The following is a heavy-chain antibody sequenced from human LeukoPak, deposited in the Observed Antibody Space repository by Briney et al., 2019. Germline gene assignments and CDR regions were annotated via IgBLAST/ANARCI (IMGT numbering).Heavy chain of an antibody. Sequence: SETLSLTCTVSGGSISSGSYYWSWIRQPAGNRLEWIGSIYTSGSTNYNPSLKSRITMSVDTSKNQFSLKLSSVTAADTAVYYCARAANMVRGVDLNWFDPWGQGTLVTVSS. J-gene: IGHJ5*02. V-gene: IGHV4-61*02. CDR2: IYTSGST. D-gene: IGHD3-10*01. CDR3: ARAANMVRGVDLNWFDP. CDR1: GGSISSGSYY.